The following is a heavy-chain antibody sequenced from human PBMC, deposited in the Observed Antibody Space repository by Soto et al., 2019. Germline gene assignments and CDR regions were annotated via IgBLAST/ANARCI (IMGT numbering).Heavy chain of an antibody. Sequence: GGSLRLSCAASGFTFSTYWMHWVRQAPGEGLVWVSRIKSDGSSISYADSVKGRFTISRDNARNTLSLQMNSLRAEDTAVYYCAREAGLHVSWYFDLWGRGTLVTVLL. J-gene: IGHJ2*01. D-gene: IGHD6-13*01. CDR2: IKSDGSSI. CDR1: GFTFSTYW. CDR3: AREAGLHVSWYFDL. V-gene: IGHV3-74*01.